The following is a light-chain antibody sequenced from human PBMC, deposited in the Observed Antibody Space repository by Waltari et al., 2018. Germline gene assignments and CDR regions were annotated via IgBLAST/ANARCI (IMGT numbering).Light chain of an antibody. Sequence: SYELTQPPSVSVSPGQTASITCSGDTLGDKYACWYQQKPGQSPVLVMYQDRKRPSGIPERFSGSNSGNTATLTISGTQAMDEADYYCQAWDSSTEVFGTGTKVTVL. CDR3: QAWDSSTEV. CDR1: TLGDKY. CDR2: QDR. J-gene: IGLJ1*01. V-gene: IGLV3-1*01.